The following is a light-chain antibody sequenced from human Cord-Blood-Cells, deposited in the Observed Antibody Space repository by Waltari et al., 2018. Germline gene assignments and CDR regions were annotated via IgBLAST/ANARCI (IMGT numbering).Light chain of an antibody. CDR2: QDS. J-gene: IGLJ2*01. V-gene: IGLV3-1*01. CDR1: NLGDKY. Sequence: SYELTQPPSVSVSPGQTASITCPGDNLGDKYACWDQQRPGQSAVLVIYQDSKRTSGIPERFSGSNSGNPATLPISGSQARDEASDYCRAWDSSTVFGGGTRLPVL. CDR3: RAWDSSTV.